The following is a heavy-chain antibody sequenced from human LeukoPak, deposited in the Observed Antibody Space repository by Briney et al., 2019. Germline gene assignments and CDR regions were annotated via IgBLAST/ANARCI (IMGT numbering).Heavy chain of an antibody. V-gene: IGHV1-2*06. J-gene: IGHJ4*02. CDR3: ARDSSYPYYFDY. D-gene: IGHD3-16*02. CDR2: INPNSGGT. Sequence: GASVKVSCKASGYTFTGYFIHWVRQAPGQGLGWMGRINPNSGGTDHTQKFQGRVTMTRDTSISTAYMELTRLRSDDTAVYYCARDSSYPYYFDYWGQGTLVTVSS. CDR1: GYTFTGYF.